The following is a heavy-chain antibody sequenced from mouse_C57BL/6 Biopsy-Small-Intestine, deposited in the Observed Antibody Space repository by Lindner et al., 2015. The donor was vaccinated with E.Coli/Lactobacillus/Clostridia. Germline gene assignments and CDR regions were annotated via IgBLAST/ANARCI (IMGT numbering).Heavy chain of an antibody. CDR3: ARDRTYGVLDY. J-gene: IGHJ4*01. V-gene: IGHV1S14*01. Sequence: SVKVSCKASGNTLTNFFMHWVRQAPGQGLEWLGWIHPQTGDIKYQEKFQDRVTMTWETSISTAYMDLSGLTSDDTAVYYCARDRTYGVLDYWGQGTLVTVSS. D-gene: IGHD1-1*02. CDR2: IHPQTGDI. CDR1: GNTLTNFF.